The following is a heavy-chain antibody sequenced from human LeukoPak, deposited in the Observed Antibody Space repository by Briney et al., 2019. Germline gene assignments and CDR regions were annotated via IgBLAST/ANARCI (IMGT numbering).Heavy chain of an antibody. D-gene: IGHD1-26*01. V-gene: IGHV6-1*01. J-gene: IGHJ5*02. CDR1: GDSVSNKNAA. CDR2: TYYRSEWHT. CDR3: ASGWALS. Sequence: SQTLSLTCAVSGDSVSNKNAAWNWIRQSPSRGLEWLGRTYYRSEWHTDYAFSVKGRININADTSRNQFSLQLGYVTREDTAVYYCASGWALSWGQGTLVTVSS.